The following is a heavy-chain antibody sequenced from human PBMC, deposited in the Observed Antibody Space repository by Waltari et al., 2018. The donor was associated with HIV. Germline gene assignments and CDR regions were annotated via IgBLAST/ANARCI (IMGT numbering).Heavy chain of an antibody. CDR2: IDHRGRT. Sequence: QVQQHQWGAGLLKPPETLALICTVDGGSFTDDHWTWIRQSPRKGLEWIGEIDHRGRTNYNPSLRSRVTISFDMSNNQFSLRLTSVTPSDSAVYFCARGTKPAPYNGWPRGAFDIWGQGTVVTVSS. V-gene: IGHV4-34*01. CDR3: ARGTKPAPYNGWPRGAFDI. CDR1: GGSFTDDH. J-gene: IGHJ3*02. D-gene: IGHD5-12*01.